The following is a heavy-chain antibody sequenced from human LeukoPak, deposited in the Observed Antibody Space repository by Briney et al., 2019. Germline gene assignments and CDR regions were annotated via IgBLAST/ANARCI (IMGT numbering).Heavy chain of an antibody. CDR3: ARYIPSCGGNCNDGFDI. CDR2: LYSGGDT. J-gene: IGHJ3*02. Sequence: PGGSLRLSCAASGFTFSDYSMNWVRQAPGKGLEWVSVLYSGGDTYYADSVKGRFTISRDNSKNTLYLQLNTLRAEDTAVYYCARYIPSCGGNCNDGFDIWGQGTMVTVSS. D-gene: IGHD2-21*01. CDR1: GFTFSDYS. V-gene: IGHV3-53*01.